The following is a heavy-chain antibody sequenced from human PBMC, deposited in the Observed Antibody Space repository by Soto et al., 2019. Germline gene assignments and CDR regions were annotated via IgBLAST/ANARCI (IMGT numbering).Heavy chain of an antibody. D-gene: IGHD6-19*01. CDR2: ISGSGGST. J-gene: IGHJ4*02. Sequence: HPGGSLRLSCAASGFTFSSYAMSWVRQAPGKGLEWVSAISGSGGSTYYADSVKGRFTISRDNSKNTLYLQMNSLRAEDTAVYYCAKGGWYLGTGAFDYWGQGTLVTVSS. CDR3: AKGGWYLGTGAFDY. CDR1: GFTFSSYA. V-gene: IGHV3-23*01.